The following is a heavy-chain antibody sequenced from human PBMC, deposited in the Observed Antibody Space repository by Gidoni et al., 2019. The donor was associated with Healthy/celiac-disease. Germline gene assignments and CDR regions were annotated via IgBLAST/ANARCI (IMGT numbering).Heavy chain of an antibody. CDR2: ISYDGSNK. J-gene: IGHJ6*02. CDR1: GFTFSSYG. D-gene: IGHD2-2*01. V-gene: IGHV3-30*18. CDR3: AKGAEYQLLTAVDV. Sequence: QVQLVESGVGVVQPGRSLRLSCAASGFTFSSYGMHWVRQAPGKGLEWVAVISYDGSNKYYADSVKGRFTISRDNSKNTLYLQMNSLRAEDTAVYYCAKGAEYQLLTAVDVWGQGTTVTVSS.